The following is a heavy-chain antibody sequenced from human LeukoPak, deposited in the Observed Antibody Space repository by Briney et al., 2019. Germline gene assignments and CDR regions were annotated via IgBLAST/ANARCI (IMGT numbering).Heavy chain of an antibody. Sequence: TGGSLRLSCAASGFTFSSYAMHWVRQAPGKGLEWVAVISYDGSNKYYADSVKGRFTISRDNAKNSLYLQMNSLRAEDTAVYYCARDMPFGGYWGQGTLVTVSS. D-gene: IGHD3-16*01. J-gene: IGHJ4*02. CDR1: GFTFSSYA. V-gene: IGHV3-30-3*01. CDR3: ARDMPFGGY. CDR2: ISYDGSNK.